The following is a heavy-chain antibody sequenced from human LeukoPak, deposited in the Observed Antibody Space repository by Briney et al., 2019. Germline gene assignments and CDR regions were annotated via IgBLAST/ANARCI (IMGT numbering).Heavy chain of an antibody. J-gene: IGHJ6*02. Sequence: PSETLSLTCAASGGSISSSNWWSWVRQPPGKGLERIGEIYHSGSTNYNPSLKSRVTISVDKSKNQFSLKLSSVTAADTAVYYCARDKRSAIIGEGYYYYGMDVWGQGTTVTVSS. CDR1: GGSISSSNW. CDR3: ARDKRSAIIGEGYYYYGMDV. V-gene: IGHV4-4*02. CDR2: IYHSGST. D-gene: IGHD5-18*01.